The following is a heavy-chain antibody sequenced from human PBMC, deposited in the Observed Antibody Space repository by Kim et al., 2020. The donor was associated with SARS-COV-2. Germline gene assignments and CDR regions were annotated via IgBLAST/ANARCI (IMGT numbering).Heavy chain of an antibody. V-gene: IGHV3-21*01. D-gene: IGHD2-21*02. J-gene: IGHJ6*02. CDR2: ISSSSSYI. CDR1: GFTFSSYS. Sequence: GGSLRLSCAASGFTFSSYSMNWVRQAPGKGLEWVSSISSSSSYIYYADSVKGRFTISRDNAKNSLYLQMNRLRAEDTSVYYCARGEVVTIYYYYGMDVWGQGATVTVSS. CDR3: ARGEVVTIYYYYGMDV.